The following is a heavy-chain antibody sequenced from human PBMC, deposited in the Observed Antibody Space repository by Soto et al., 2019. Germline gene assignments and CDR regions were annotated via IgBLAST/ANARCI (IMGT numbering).Heavy chain of an antibody. D-gene: IGHD3-10*01. CDR1: GGSFSGYY. CDR3: ARCTVRVHFYYYGMDV. Sequence: PSETLSLTCAVYGGSFSGYYWSWIRQPPGKGLEWIGEINHSGSTNYNPSLKSRVTISVDTSKNQFSLKLSSVTAADTAVYYCARCTVRVHFYYYGMDVWGQGTTVTVSS. CDR2: INHSGST. V-gene: IGHV4-34*01. J-gene: IGHJ6*02.